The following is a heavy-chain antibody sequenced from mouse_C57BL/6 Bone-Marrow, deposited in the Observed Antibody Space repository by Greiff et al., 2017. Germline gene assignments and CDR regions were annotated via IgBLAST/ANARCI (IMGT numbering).Heavy chain of an antibody. CDR2: IDPENGDT. J-gene: IGHJ2*01. V-gene: IGHV14-4*01. Sequence: EVKLQESGAELVRPGASVKLSCTASGFNIKDDYMHWVKQRPEQGLEWIGWIDPENGDTEYASKFQGKATITADTSSNTAYLQLSSLTSEDTAVYYCTTLLLRYPLDYWGQGTTLTVSS. CDR3: TTLLLRYPLDY. CDR1: GFNIKDDY. D-gene: IGHD1-1*01.